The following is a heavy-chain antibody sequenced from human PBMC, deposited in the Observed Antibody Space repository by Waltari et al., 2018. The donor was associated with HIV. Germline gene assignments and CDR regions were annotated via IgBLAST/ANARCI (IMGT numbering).Heavy chain of an antibody. D-gene: IGHD2-15*01. CDR1: GFTFSAYY. V-gene: IGHV3-11*05. J-gene: IGHJ3*02. CDR3: ARVARGLRQGSFDI. CDR2: IAVSSAYT. Sequence: QVHLVESAGDLVKPRGSLRLSCVGPGFTFSAYYMTWIRQAPGKRLEGVSYIAVSSAYTNYGDSVKGRFTMSRDDAKKSLFLQINSLRPEDTAVYYCARVARGLRQGSFDIWGQGTMVTVSS.